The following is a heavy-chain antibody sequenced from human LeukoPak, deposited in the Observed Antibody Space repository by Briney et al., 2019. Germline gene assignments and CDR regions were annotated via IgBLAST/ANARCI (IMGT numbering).Heavy chain of an antibody. CDR2: ISGSGGTT. D-gene: IGHD1-14*01. Sequence: GGSLRLSCAASGFTFNNYAMNWVRQAPGKGLEWVSVISGSGGTTYCADSVKGRFTISRDSSKNTLYLQMNSLRAEDTAVYYCAKVSGGGLYYDGMDVWGQGTTVTVSS. CDR1: GFTFNNYA. J-gene: IGHJ6*02. CDR3: AKVSGGGLYYDGMDV. V-gene: IGHV3-23*01.